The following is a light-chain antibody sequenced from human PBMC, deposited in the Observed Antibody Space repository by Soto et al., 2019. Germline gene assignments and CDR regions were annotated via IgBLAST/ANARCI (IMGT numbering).Light chain of an antibody. V-gene: IGKV1-27*01. CDR3: RNYYTAPEA. Sequence: DIQMTQSPSSLSASIGDRVTITCRASQGISNYLAWYQQRPGELPNLLIYATSTLPSGVTSRFSGSGSGTDFTLTISSLQPEDVATYYCRNYYTAPEAFGQGTKVEIK. J-gene: IGKJ1*01. CDR1: QGISNY. CDR2: ATS.